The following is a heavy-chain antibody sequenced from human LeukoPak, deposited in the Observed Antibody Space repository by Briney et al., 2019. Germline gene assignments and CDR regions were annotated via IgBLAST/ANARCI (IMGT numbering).Heavy chain of an antibody. CDR3: AARYSGYEIVY. V-gene: IGHV1-58*01. D-gene: IGHD5-12*01. Sequence: TSVKVSCKASGFTFTSSAVQWVRQPRGQRLEWIGWIVVGSGNTNYAQKFQERVTITRDMSTSTAYMELSSLRSEDTAVYYCAARYSGYEIVYGGQGPLVTVSS. J-gene: IGHJ4*02. CDR2: IVVGSGNT. CDR1: GFTFTSSA.